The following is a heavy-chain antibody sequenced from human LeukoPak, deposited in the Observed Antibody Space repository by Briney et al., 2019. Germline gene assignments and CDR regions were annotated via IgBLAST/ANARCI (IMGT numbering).Heavy chain of an antibody. Sequence: ASVKISCKVSGYTFTDYYMHWVQQAPGKGLEWMGLVDPEDGVTIYAEKFQGRVTITADTSTDTAYRELSSLRSEDTAVYYCATGREQYHLLFGFDPWGQGTLVTVSS. D-gene: IGHD2-2*01. J-gene: IGHJ5*02. CDR3: ATGREQYHLLFGFDP. CDR1: GYTFTDYY. CDR2: VDPEDGVT. V-gene: IGHV1-69-2*01.